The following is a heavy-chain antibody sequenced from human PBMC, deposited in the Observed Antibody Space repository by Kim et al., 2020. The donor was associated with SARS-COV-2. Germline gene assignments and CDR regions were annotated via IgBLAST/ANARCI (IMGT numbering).Heavy chain of an antibody. Sequence: SVKVSCKASGGTFSSYAISWVRQAPGQGLEWMGGIIPIFGTANYAQKFQGRVTITADESTSTAYMELSSLRSEDTAVYYCASARLIGNIAASFYYYGMDVWGQGTTVTVSS. V-gene: IGHV1-69*13. J-gene: IGHJ6*02. CDR3: ASARLIGNIAASFYYYGMDV. D-gene: IGHD6-6*01. CDR2: IIPIFGTA. CDR1: GGTFSSYA.